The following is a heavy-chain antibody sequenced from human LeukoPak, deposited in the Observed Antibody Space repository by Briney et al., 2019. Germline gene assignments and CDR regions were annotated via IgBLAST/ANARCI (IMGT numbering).Heavy chain of an antibody. CDR3: ARETLVRGVTHFDY. J-gene: IGHJ4*02. D-gene: IGHD3-10*01. CDR2: IYYSGST. V-gene: IGHV4-39*02. Sequence: PSETLSLTCTVSGGSISSSSYYWGWIRQPPGKGLEWIGSIYYSGSTYYNPSLKSRVTISVDTSKNQFSLKLSSVTAADTAVYYCARETLVRGVTHFDYWGQGTLVTVSS. CDR1: GGSISSSSYY.